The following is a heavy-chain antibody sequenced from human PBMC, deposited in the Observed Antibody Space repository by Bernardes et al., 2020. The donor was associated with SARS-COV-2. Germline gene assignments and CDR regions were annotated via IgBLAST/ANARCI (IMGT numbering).Heavy chain of an antibody. D-gene: IGHD5-12*01. Sequence: SLRLSCAASGFTFSSYGMHWVRQAPGKGLEWVAVISYDGSNKYYADSVKGRFTISRDNSKNTLYLQMNSLRAEDTAVYYCAKGDWWATFPSYYYYGMDVWGQGTTVTVSS. CDR2: ISYDGSNK. CDR3: AKGDWWATFPSYYYYGMDV. J-gene: IGHJ6*02. CDR1: GFTFSSYG. V-gene: IGHV3-30*18.